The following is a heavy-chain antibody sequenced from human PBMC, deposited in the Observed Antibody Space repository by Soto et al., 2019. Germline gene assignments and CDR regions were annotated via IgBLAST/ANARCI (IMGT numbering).Heavy chain of an antibody. J-gene: IGHJ4*02. Sequence: PSETLSLTCAVYGGSFSGYYWSWIRQPPGKGLEWIGEINHSGSTNYNPSLKSRVTISVDTSKNQFSLKLSSVTAADTAVYYCARGSCSGGSCYSIDYWGQGTLVTVSS. CDR3: ARGSCSGGSCYSIDY. D-gene: IGHD2-15*01. CDR2: INHSGST. V-gene: IGHV4-34*01. CDR1: GGSFSGYY.